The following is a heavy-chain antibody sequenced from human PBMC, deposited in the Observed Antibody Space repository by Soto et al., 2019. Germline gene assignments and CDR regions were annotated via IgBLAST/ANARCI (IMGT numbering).Heavy chain of an antibody. D-gene: IGHD4-4*01. V-gene: IGHV4-59*08. CDR2: IYYSGST. CDR1: GGSISSYY. CDR3: ARGMTTVTTLDY. J-gene: IGHJ4*02. Sequence: SETLSLTCTVSGGSISSYYWSWIRQPPGKGLEWIGYIYYSGSTYYNPSLKSRVTISVDTSKNQFSLKLSSVTAADTAVYYCARGMTTVTTLDYWGQGTLVTVSS.